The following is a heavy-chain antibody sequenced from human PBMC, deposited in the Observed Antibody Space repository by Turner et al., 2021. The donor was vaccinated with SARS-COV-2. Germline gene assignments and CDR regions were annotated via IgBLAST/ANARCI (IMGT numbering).Heavy chain of an antibody. CDR2: IRQDGSEK. D-gene: IGHD6-19*01. V-gene: IGHV3-7*03. CDR1: GFTLSNYW. CDR3: AGSGGWLLDL. J-gene: IGHJ4*02. Sequence: EVQLVETGGDLVQPGGSLGPSCAASGFTLSNYWMSWVRQAPGKGLEWVANIRQDGSEKEYVESVKGRFTISRDNAKNSLYLQMNSLRVEDTAVYYCAGSGGWLLDLWGQGTLVTVSS.